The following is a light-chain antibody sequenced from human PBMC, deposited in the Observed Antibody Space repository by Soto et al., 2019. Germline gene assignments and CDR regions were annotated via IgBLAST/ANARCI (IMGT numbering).Light chain of an antibody. Sequence: AIQMTQSPSSLSASVGDRVTITCRASQGITNYLAWYQRKPGKVPKLLIYAASTLQSGVPSRFSGSGSGTDFTPTISSMQPEDFATYYCLQDYNYPWTFGQGTKVDIK. V-gene: IGKV1-6*01. J-gene: IGKJ1*01. CDR2: AAS. CDR1: QGITNY. CDR3: LQDYNYPWT.